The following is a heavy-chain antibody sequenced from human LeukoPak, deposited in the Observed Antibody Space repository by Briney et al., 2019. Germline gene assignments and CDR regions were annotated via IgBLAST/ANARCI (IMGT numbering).Heavy chain of an antibody. Sequence: GGSLRLSCAASGLTFKIYGMHCVRQAPGRGLECVSYISYGGNSKDYAHSVKGRFTISRDNTKNTLYLQMNSLRAEDPAVYYGANRVICGGDCYSGCPDYWGQGTLVTVSS. CDR2: ISYGGNSK. CDR1: GLTFKIYG. D-gene: IGHD2-21*02. CDR3: ANRVICGGDCYSGCPDY. V-gene: IGHV3-30*18. J-gene: IGHJ4*02.